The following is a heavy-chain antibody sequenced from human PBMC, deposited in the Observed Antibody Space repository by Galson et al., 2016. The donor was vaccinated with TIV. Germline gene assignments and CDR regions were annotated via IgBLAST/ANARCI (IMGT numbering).Heavy chain of an antibody. J-gene: IGHJ3*01. V-gene: IGHV1-46*01. CDR2: INSSGGYT. Sequence: SVKVSCKASGYTFTDYYMQWVRQVPGQGLEWMGMINSSGGYTVYAQEFQDRISVTRDTSTSTVYMELSSVRSEDTAIFYCARVRSCGGDCYFFDVWGQGTMVTVS. CDR3: ARVRSCGGDCYFFDV. CDR1: GYTFTDYY. D-gene: IGHD2-21*01.